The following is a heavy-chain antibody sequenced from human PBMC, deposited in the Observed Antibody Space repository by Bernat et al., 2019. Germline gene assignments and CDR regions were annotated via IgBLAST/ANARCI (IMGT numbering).Heavy chain of an antibody. D-gene: IGHD3-3*01. CDR3: VKDSCITIFGVVTYYYYYGMDV. J-gene: IGHJ6*02. CDR2: ISSNGGST. V-gene: IGHV3-64D*06. Sequence: EVQLVESGGGLVKSGGSLRLSCSASGFTFSSYAMHWVRQAPGKGLEYVSAISSNGGSTYYADSVKGRFTISRDNSKNTLYLQMSSLRAEDTAVYYCVKDSCITIFGVVTYYYYYGMDVWGQGTTVTVSS. CDR1: GFTFSSYA.